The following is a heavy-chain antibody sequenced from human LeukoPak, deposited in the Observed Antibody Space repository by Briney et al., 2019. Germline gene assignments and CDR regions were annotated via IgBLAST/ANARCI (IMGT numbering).Heavy chain of an antibody. CDR3: ARGPPNWGYDY. D-gene: IGHD7-27*01. CDR1: GFTFSSYW. J-gene: IGHJ4*02. V-gene: IGHV3-7*03. Sequence: QSGGSLRLSCAASGFTFSSYWMNWLRQAPGKGLEWVANINQDGSEKFYVDSVKGRFTISRGNAKNSLYLQLNSLRAEDTAVYYCARGPPNWGYDYWGPGTLVTVSS. CDR2: INQDGSEK.